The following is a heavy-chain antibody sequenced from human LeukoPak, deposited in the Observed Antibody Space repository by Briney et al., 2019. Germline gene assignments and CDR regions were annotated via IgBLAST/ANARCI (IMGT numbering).Heavy chain of an antibody. J-gene: IGHJ6*02. CDR2: IRHDGTET. CDR1: GSSFSSYG. Sequence: GGSLRLSCAASGSSFSSYGMHWLRQAPGKGPESVALIRHDGTETYHADSVKGRFTISRDDSKSTFYLQMNSLRPEDTAVYYCAKANRDHLSHYYGVDVWGPGTTV. V-gene: IGHV3-30*02. CDR3: AKANRDHLSHYYGVDV. D-gene: IGHD3-10*01.